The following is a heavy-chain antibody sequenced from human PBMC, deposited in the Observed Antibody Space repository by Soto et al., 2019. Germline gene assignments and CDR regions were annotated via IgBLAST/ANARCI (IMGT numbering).Heavy chain of an antibody. Sequence: SETLSLTCAIYGVSFSGYYWSWIRQSPGKGLVWIGEITHSGGTNYNPSLKSRVTISINTSRNWFSLRLSSLTAADTAVYYCARVLMLRGTIVPEGYSYHMDLWGKGTTVTVSS. J-gene: IGHJ6*03. V-gene: IGHV4-34*01. CDR1: GVSFSGYY. CDR2: ITHSGGT. CDR3: ARVLMLRGTIVPEGYSYHMDL. D-gene: IGHD3-10*01.